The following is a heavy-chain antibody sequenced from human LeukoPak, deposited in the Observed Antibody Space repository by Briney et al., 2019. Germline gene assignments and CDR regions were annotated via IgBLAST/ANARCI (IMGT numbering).Heavy chain of an antibody. Sequence: SETLSLTCTVSGYSISGGYYWGWVRQPPGKGLEWIGSIFHSGSTYYNPSLKSRVTISVDTSTNQFSLKLTSVTAADTAVYYCASLHQVRGFTVFDYWGQGTLVTVSS. CDR3: ASLHQVRGFTVFDY. J-gene: IGHJ4*02. CDR1: GYSISGGYY. V-gene: IGHV4-38-2*02. CDR2: IFHSGST. D-gene: IGHD3-10*01.